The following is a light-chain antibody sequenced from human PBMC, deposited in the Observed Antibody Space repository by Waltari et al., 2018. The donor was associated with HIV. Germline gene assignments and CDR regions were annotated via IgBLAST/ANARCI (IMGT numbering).Light chain of an antibody. V-gene: IGKV3-20*01. CDR3: QQHGSSPYT. J-gene: IGKJ2*01. CDR1: QRVSSSY. CDR2: GVS. Sequence: EIVLTQSPGTLSLSPGERATLSCRASQRVSSSYLAWYQQKPGQAPRLFIYGVSSRATGVPDRFSGSGSGTDFTLTISRLEPEDFAVYYCQQHGSSPYTFGQGTKLEIK.